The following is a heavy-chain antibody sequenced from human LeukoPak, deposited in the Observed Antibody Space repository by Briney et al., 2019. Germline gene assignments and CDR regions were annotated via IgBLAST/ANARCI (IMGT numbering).Heavy chain of an antibody. J-gene: IGHJ4*02. CDR1: TDSISGYC. CDR2: VFYTGAT. V-gene: IGHV4-59*08. Sequence: SGTLSLTCSVPTDSISGYCWSWVRQPPGRGLEWIGCVFYTGATKYAPFLQSRVTLSLDKSRNQFSLNLKSVTATDTAVYYCARQPSGHYEKSGYYPYYFDYWGQGTLVTVSS. D-gene: IGHD3-22*01. CDR3: ARQPSGHYEKSGYYPYYFDY.